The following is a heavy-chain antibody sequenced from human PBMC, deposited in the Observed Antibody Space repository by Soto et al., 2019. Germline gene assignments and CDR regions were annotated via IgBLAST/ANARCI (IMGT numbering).Heavy chain of an antibody. V-gene: IGHV1-3*01. CDR1: GYTFTSYA. D-gene: IGHD3-10*01. CDR2: INAGNGDT. CDR3: ARLGGLPKDDCDI. J-gene: IGHJ3*02. Sequence: QVQLVQSGAEVKKPGASVKVSCKASGYTFTSYAMHWVRQAPGQRLEWMAWINAGNGDTKYSHKVQGRVTITRDTSESTAYMELSSLRAEDTAVYYCARLGGLPKDDCDIWCQGTMVTVSS.